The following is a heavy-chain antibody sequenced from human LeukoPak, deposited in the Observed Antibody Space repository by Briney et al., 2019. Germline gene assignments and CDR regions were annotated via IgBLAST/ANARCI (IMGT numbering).Heavy chain of an antibody. CDR2: IKTDGSST. CDR1: GFSFSSYW. Sequence: GGSLRLSCAASGFSFSSYWMHWVRQAPGKGLVCVSHIKTDGSSTSYADSVKGRLTISRDNAKNTLYLQMNSLRAEDTAVYYCAREGYYGSAALYSWGHGTLVTVSS. V-gene: IGHV3-74*01. CDR3: AREGYYGSAALYS. J-gene: IGHJ5*01. D-gene: IGHD3-10*01.